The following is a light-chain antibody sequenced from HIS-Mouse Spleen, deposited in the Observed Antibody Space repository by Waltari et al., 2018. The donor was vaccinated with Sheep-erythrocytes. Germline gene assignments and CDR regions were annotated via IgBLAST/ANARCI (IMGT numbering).Light chain of an antibody. Sequence: SYELTQPPSASVSPGQTASLTCSGDKLGDKYAYWYQQKPGQSPVLVIYQDSKRPSGIPERFSGSNSGNTATLTISGTQAMDEADYYCQAWDSSTAVFGGGTKLTVL. V-gene: IGLV3-1*01. CDR1: KLGDKY. J-gene: IGLJ2*01. CDR3: QAWDSSTAV. CDR2: QDS.